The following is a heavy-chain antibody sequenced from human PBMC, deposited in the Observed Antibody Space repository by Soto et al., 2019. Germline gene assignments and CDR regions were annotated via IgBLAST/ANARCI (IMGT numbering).Heavy chain of an antibody. V-gene: IGHV4-59*01. D-gene: IGHD3-9*01. J-gene: IGHJ4*02. CDR3: ASYYDILTGFYTMDY. CDR1: GASIYNYY. CDR2: FYYSGSP. Sequence: SETLSLTCTVSGASIYNYYWSWIRQPPGKGLEWIGYFYYSGSPNYNPSLKSRVTISLDTSKSQFSLKLSSVTAADTAVYYCASYYDILTGFYTMDYWGQGILVTVSS.